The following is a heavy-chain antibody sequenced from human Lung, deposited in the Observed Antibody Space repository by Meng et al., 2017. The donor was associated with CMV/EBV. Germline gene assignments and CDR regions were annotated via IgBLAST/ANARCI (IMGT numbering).Heavy chain of an antibody. CDR2: IPHRGSS. CDR1: GDSITNHNW. D-gene: IGHD3-10*01. Sequence: QVTWGESGHALGKPSENLSLTCAVSGDSITNHNWWAWVRQPPGKGLEWIGEIPHRGSSAYNPSLKSRVSMSIDKSKNQFSLKLTSVTAADTAVYHCLRRSGGSVWGQGTLVTVSS. V-gene: IGHV4-4*02. CDR3: LRRSGGSV. J-gene: IGHJ1*01.